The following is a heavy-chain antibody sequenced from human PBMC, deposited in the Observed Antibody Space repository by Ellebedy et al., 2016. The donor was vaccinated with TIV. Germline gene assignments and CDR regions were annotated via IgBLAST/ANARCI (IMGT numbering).Heavy chain of an antibody. J-gene: IGHJ4*02. D-gene: IGHD3-10*01. V-gene: IGHV3-23*01. CDR2: ISGSGGST. Sequence: GGSLRLXXAASGFTFSSYAMSWVRQAPGKGLEWVSAISGSGGSTYYADSVKGRFTISRDNSKNTLYLQMNSLRAEDTAVYYCAKPLWFGELLSPFDYWGQGTLVTVSS. CDR3: AKPLWFGELLSPFDY. CDR1: GFTFSSYA.